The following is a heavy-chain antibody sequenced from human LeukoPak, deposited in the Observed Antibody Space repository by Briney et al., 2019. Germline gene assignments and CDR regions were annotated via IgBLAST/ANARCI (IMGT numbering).Heavy chain of an antibody. CDR1: GYTFTSYG. D-gene: IGHD6-6*01. Sequence: SVQVSCKASGYTFTSYGISWVRQAPGQGLEWMGWIGAYNGNTNYAQTLQGRVTMTTDTSTSTAYMELRSLRSDDTAVYYCARDLAARPRFDAFDISGQGTRAMVSS. V-gene: IGHV1-18*01. CDR2: IGAYNGNT. J-gene: IGHJ3*02. CDR3: ARDLAARPRFDAFDI.